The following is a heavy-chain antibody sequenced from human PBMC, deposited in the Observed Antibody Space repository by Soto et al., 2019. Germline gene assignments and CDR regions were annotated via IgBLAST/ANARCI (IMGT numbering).Heavy chain of an antibody. CDR2: INPNNGDT. CDR3: ARHSGYDYVFDY. D-gene: IGHD5-12*01. V-gene: IGHV1-2*02. J-gene: IGHJ4*02. CDR1: GYTFTGYY. Sequence: ASVKVSCKVSGYTFTGYYIHWVRQAPGQGLEWMGWINPNNGDTNYAQKFQGRVTMTRDTSTSTAYMELSSLTFDDTAVYYCARHSGYDYVFDYWGQGTLVTVSS.